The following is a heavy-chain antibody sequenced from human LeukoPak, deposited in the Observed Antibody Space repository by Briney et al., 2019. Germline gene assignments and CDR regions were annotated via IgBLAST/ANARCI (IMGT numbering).Heavy chain of an antibody. D-gene: IGHD6-13*01. V-gene: IGHV3-48*04. CDR1: GFTFSGYS. CDR2: ISSSSSTI. J-gene: IGHJ4*02. Sequence: GRSLRLSCAASGFTFSGYSMNWVRQAPGKGLEWVSYISSSSSTIYYADSVKGRFTISRGNAKNSLYLQMNSLRAEDTAVYYCARRAAAIDYWGQGTLATVSS. CDR3: ARRAAAIDY.